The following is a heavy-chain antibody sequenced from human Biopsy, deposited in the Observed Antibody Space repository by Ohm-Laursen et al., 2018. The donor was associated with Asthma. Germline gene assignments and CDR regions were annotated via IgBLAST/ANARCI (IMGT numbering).Heavy chain of an antibody. CDR1: GFSFSEFV. V-gene: IGHV3-30*18. D-gene: IGHD3-3*01. CDR3: AKDTEGRYDFWSGLSYNYYGMDV. CDR2: ISYDGSNK. Sequence: SLRLSCAASGFSFSEFVMHWVRQAPGKGPEWVAVISYDGSNKYYADSVKGRFTISRDNSKNTLYLQMNSLRAEDTAVYYCAKDTEGRYDFWSGLSYNYYGMDVWGQGTTVTVSS. J-gene: IGHJ6*02.